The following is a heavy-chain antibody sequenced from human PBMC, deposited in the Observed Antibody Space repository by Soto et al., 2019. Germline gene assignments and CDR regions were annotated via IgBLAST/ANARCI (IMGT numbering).Heavy chain of an antibody. CDR2: IYYSGST. Sequence: SEALSLTCPVSGASIRSYYWSWSRQPSGKGLGWIGYIYYSGSTNYNPSLKSRVTISVDTSKNQFSLKLSSVTAADTAVYYCARDSGIAAAGTPYYYGMDVWGQGTTVTV. J-gene: IGHJ6*02. CDR1: GASIRSYY. V-gene: IGHV4-59*01. D-gene: IGHD6-13*01. CDR3: ARDSGIAAAGTPYYYGMDV.